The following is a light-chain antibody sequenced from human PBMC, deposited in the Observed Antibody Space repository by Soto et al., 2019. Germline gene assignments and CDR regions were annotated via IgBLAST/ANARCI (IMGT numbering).Light chain of an antibody. V-gene: IGKV1-8*01. Sequence: AIRMTQSPSSLSASIGDRVTITCRAGQGIDPYLAWYQQKPGKGPKLLIHTASTLQTGVPSRFSGSGSGADFTLTISGLQSEDFATYYCQQYYTYPTFGQG. J-gene: IGKJ5*01. CDR3: QQYYTYPT. CDR1: QGIDPY. CDR2: TAS.